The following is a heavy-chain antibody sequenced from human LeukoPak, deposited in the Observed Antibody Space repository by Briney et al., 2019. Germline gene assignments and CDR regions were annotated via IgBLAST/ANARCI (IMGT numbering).Heavy chain of an antibody. D-gene: IGHD1-7*01. CDR1: AGSISSSSYY. J-gene: IGHJ6*03. CDR3: ARLAGTFYYSYYMDV. Sequence: SQTLSLTCTVAAGSISSSSYYCGWIRHPPGKGLEWIASTYYSGSTHNNPSLKTRFPISIEPSKNQFSLELRDVTPADSAVYYCARLAGTFYYSYYMDVWGKGTTVTVSS. CDR2: TYYSGST. V-gene: IGHV4-39*01.